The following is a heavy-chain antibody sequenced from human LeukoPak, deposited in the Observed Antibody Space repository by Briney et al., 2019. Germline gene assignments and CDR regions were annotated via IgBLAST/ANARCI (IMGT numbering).Heavy chain of an antibody. D-gene: IGHD2/OR15-2a*01. Sequence: SVKVSCKASGGTFSSYAISWVRQAPGQGLEWMGGIIPIFGTANYAQKFQGRVTITTDESTSTAYMELSSLRSEDTAVYYCARAFYRPAAPFGEYFDYWGQGTLVTVSS. V-gene: IGHV1-69*05. CDR2: IIPIFGTA. CDR1: GGTFSSYA. J-gene: IGHJ4*02. CDR3: ARAFYRPAAPFGEYFDY.